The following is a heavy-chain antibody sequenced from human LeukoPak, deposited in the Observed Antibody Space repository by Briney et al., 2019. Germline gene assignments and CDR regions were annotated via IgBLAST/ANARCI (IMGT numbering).Heavy chain of an antibody. CDR3: AKDRNYGGNSGFDY. CDR1: GFTFSSYG. D-gene: IGHD4-23*01. CDR2: ISYDGSKK. V-gene: IGHV3-30*18. Sequence: GGSLRLSCAASGFTFSSYGMDWVRQAPGKGLEWVAIISYDGSKKYYADAVKGRFTISRDNSKNTLYLQMSSLRAEDTAVYYCAKDRNYGGNSGFDYWGQGTLVTVSS. J-gene: IGHJ4*02.